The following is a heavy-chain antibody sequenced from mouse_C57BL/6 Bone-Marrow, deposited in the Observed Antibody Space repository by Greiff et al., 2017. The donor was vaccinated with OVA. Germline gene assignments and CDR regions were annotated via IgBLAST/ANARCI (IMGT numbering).Heavy chain of an antibody. Sequence: VQLQQSGPVLVKPGASVKMSCKASGYTFTDYYMNWVKQSHGKSLEWIGVINPYNGGTSYNQKFKGKATLTVDKSSSTAYMELNSLTSEDSAVYYCARSTTTVVADFDVWGTGTTVTVSS. CDR2: INPYNGGT. CDR3: ARSTTTVVADFDV. V-gene: IGHV1-19*01. J-gene: IGHJ1*03. D-gene: IGHD1-1*01. CDR1: GYTFTDYY.